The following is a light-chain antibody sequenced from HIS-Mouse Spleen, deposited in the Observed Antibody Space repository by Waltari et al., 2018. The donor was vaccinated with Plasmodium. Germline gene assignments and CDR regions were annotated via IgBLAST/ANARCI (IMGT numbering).Light chain of an antibody. Sequence: SYALTQPPSVSVSPGQKARIPCSGDALPKKYAYWYQQKSGQAPVLVIYEDSKRPSGIPERFSGSSSGTMATVTISGAQVEDEADYYCYSTDSSGNHRVFGGGTKLTVL. V-gene: IGLV3-10*01. CDR1: ALPKKY. J-gene: IGLJ3*02. CDR2: EDS. CDR3: YSTDSSGNHRV.